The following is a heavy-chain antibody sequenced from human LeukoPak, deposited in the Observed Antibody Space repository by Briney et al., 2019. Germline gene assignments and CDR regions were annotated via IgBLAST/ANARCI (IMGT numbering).Heavy chain of an antibody. V-gene: IGHV1-8*01. J-gene: IGHJ4*02. D-gene: IGHD2-2*01. CDR2: MNPNSGNT. CDR3: ARDPYCSSTSCSDY. CDR1: GYTFTSYD. Sequence: ASVKVSCKASGYTFTSYDINWVRQATGQGLEWMGWMNPNSGNTGYAQKLQGRVTMTRNTSISTAYMELSSLRSEDTAVYYCARDPYCSSTSCSDYWGQGTLVTVSS.